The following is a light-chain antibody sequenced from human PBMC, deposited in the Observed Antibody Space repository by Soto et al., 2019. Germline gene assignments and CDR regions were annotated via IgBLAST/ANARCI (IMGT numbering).Light chain of an antibody. CDR1: QTIATY. CDR3: QKSYNIPYT. CDR2: AAS. Sequence: DIQMTQSPSSLSASVGDRVTITCRASQTIATYLNWYQQKPGKAPKLLIYAASNLQSEVPSRFSGSGSGTDFTLTISSLQPEDFATYYCQKSYNIPYTFGQGTKLEI. V-gene: IGKV1-39*01. J-gene: IGKJ2*01.